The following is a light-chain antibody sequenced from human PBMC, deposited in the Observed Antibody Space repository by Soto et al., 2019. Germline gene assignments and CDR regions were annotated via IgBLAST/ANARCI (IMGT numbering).Light chain of an antibody. CDR3: QQSYSTPWT. V-gene: IGKV1-39*01. CDR2: DAS. Sequence: DTQITRSPASLSASVLYRDNIICRASQTISTYLNWYQQKPGKAPNLLIYDASSLQSGVPSRFSGSGSGTVFTLTISSLQPEDFATYYCQQSYSTPWTFGQGTKVDIK. J-gene: IGKJ1*01. CDR1: QTISTY.